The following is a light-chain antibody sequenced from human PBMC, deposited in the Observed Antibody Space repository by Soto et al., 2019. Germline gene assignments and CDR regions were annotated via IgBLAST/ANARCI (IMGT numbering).Light chain of an antibody. V-gene: IGKV2-40*01. Sequence: DVVMTQTLLSLPVTPGEPASIYCRSSQSLLDSDDGNTYLDWYLQRPGQSPQLLIYMLSYRASEVKDXXRGSGSNTDFTLKISRVEAEDVGVYYCMQRIEFPWTFGQGTKLEIK. CDR1: QSLLDSDDGNTY. CDR2: MLS. J-gene: IGKJ2*01. CDR3: MQRIEFPWT.